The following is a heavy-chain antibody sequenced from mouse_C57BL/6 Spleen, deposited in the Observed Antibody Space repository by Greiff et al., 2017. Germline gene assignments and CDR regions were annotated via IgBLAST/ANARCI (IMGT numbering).Heavy chain of an antibody. V-gene: IGHV1-59*01. CDR2: IDPSDSYT. J-gene: IGHJ2*01. CDR1: GYTFTSYW. Sequence: QVQLQQPGAELVRPGTSVKLSCKASGYTFTSYWMHWVKQRPGQGLEWIGVIDPSDSYTNSNQKFKGKATLTVDTSSSTAYMQLSSRTSEDSAFYFCARTVLAKSYFDYWGQGTTLTVSS. D-gene: IGHD1-1*01. CDR3: ARTVLAKSYFDY.